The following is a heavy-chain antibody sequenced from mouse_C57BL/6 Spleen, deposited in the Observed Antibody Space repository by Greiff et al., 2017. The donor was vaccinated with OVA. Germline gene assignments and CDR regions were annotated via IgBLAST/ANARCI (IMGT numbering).Heavy chain of an antibody. V-gene: IGHV1-82*01. Sequence: QVQLQQSGPELVKPGASVKISCKASGYAFSSSWMNWVKQRPGKGLEWIGRIYPGDGDTNYNGKFKGKATLTADKSSSTAYMQLSSLTSEDSAVYFCARSGYYGSSPRGAMDYWGQGTSVTVSS. CDR1: GYAFSSSW. CDR2: IYPGDGDT. CDR3: ARSGYYGSSPRGAMDY. J-gene: IGHJ4*01. D-gene: IGHD1-1*01.